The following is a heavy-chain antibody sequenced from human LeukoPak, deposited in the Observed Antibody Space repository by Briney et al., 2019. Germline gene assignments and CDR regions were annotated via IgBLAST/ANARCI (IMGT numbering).Heavy chain of an antibody. CDR1: GGSISSGGYY. CDR3: AREAPSGITGTTAYGMDV. Sequence: SQNLSLTRTVSGGSISSGGYYWSRIRQHPGKGLEWIGYIYYSGSTYYNPSLKSRVTISVDTSKNQFSLKLSSVTAADTAVYYCAREAPSGITGTTAYGMDVWGQGTTVTVSS. J-gene: IGHJ6*02. CDR2: IYYSGST. D-gene: IGHD1-20*01. V-gene: IGHV4-31*03.